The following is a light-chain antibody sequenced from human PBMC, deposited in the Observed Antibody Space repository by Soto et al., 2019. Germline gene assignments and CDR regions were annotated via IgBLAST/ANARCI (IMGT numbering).Light chain of an antibody. J-gene: IGLJ2*01. CDR2: LNSDGSH. Sequence: QDVVTQSPSASASLGASVKLTCTLSSGHSNYAIAWHQQQSEKGPRHLMKLNSDGSHSNGDGIPDRFSGSSSGAERYLTTSSLQSEDEADYYCQTWGSGTGVFGGGTKLTVL. CDR3: QTWGSGTGV. CDR1: SGHSNYA. V-gene: IGLV4-69*01.